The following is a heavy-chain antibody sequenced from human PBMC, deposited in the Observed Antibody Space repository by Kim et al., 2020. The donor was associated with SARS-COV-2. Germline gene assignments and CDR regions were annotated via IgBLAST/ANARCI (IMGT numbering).Heavy chain of an antibody. CDR3: TRDAPYGMDV. V-gene: IGHV3-49*04. Sequence: GGSLRLSCTASGFTFGDYAMSWVRQAPGKGLEWVGFIRSKAYGGTTEYAASVKGRFTISRDDSKSIAYLQMNSLKTEDTAVYYCTRDAPYGMDVWGQGTTVTVSS. CDR2: IRSKAYGGTT. CDR1: GFTFGDYA. J-gene: IGHJ6*02.